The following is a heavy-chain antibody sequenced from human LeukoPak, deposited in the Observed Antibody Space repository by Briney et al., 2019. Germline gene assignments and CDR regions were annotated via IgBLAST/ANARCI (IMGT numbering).Heavy chain of an antibody. J-gene: IGHJ4*02. CDR3: ANIVGARRTDY. CDR2: IGWNSGGI. D-gene: IGHD1-26*01. CDR1: GFTFDDYA. V-gene: IGHV3-9*01. Sequence: GGSLRLSCAASGFTFDDYAMHWVRQAPGKGLEWVSGIGWNSGGIVYADSVKGRFTISRDNSKNTLYLQMNSLRAEDTAVYYCANIVGARRTDYWGQGTLVTVSS.